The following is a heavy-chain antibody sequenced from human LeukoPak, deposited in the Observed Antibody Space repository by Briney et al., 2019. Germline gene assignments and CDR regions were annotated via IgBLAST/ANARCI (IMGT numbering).Heavy chain of an antibody. CDR1: GFTVSSNY. CDR3: ARSEPDYYDSSYNLWFDP. CDR2: IYSGGST. Sequence: GGSLRLSCAASGFTVSSNYMSWVRQAPGKGLEWVSVIYSGGSTYYADSVKGRFTISRDNSKNTLYLQMNSLRSDDTAVYYCARSEPDYYDSSYNLWFDPWGQGTLVTVSS. V-gene: IGHV3-53*05. J-gene: IGHJ5*02. D-gene: IGHD3-22*01.